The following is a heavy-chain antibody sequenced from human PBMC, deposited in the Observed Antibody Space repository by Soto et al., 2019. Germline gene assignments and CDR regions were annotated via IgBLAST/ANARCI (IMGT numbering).Heavy chain of an antibody. CDR1: GGSISSGGYY. CDR3: ARGYSSCDY. J-gene: IGHJ4*02. Sequence: SETLSLTCTVSGGSISSGGYYWSWIRQHPGKGLEWTGYVYHSGSTYYNPSLKSRVTISVDTSKNQFSLKLSSVTAADTAVYYCARGYSSCDYWGQGTLVTVSS. D-gene: IGHD6-19*01. CDR2: VYHSGST. V-gene: IGHV4-31*03.